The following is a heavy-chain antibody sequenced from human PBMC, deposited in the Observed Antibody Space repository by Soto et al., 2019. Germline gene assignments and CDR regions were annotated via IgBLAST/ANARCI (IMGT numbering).Heavy chain of an antibody. CDR2: IIPIFGTA. CDR3: ECLSSSSDYYYYYVVL. CDR1: GGTFSSYA. Sequence: SVKVSCKASGGTFSSYAISWVRQAPGQGLEWMGGIIPIFGTANYAQKFQGRVTITADKSTSTAYMELSSLRSEDTAVYYCECLSSSSDYYYYYVVLWGKGTTVTVSS. V-gene: IGHV1-69*06. J-gene: IGHJ6*03. D-gene: IGHD6-6*01.